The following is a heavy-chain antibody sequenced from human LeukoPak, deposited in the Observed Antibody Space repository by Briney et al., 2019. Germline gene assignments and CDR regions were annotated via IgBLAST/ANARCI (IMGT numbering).Heavy chain of an antibody. Sequence: TSETPSLTCTVSGGSISSYYWSWIRQPPGKGLEWIGYIYYSGSTNYNPSLKSRVTISVDTSKNQFSLKLSSVTAADTAVYYCARGKVGATYPWGQGTLVTVSS. CDR3: ARGKVGATYP. V-gene: IGHV4-59*01. J-gene: IGHJ5*02. D-gene: IGHD1-26*01. CDR2: IYYSGST. CDR1: GGSISSYY.